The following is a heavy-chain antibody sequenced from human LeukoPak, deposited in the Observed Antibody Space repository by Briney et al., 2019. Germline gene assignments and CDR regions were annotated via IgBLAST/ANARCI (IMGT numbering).Heavy chain of an antibody. J-gene: IGHJ4*02. V-gene: IGHV5-51*01. Sequence: GESLKISCKGSGYHFATYWIGWVRQMPGKGLEWMGIIYPGDSDTRYSPSFQGQVTISVDKSINTAYLQWSSLKAPDTAMYYCASRKKGMATTGFDYWGQGTLVTVSS. D-gene: IGHD5-24*01. CDR2: IYPGDSDT. CDR3: ASRKKGMATTGFDY. CDR1: GYHFATYW.